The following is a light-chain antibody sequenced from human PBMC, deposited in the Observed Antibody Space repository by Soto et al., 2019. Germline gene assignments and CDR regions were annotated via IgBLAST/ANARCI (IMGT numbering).Light chain of an antibody. J-gene: IGKJ5*01. CDR3: QLYYSTLIT. CDR2: WAS. V-gene: IGKV4-1*01. CDR1: QSVFYSSNNKNY. Sequence: IVMTQSSYALAGSLGERATISCTSSQSVFYSSNNKNYLAWYQQKPGQPPKLLIYWASTRESGVPDRFSGSGSGTDCTLTISSLQAEDVALYCCQLYYSTLITFGQGTRLEIK.